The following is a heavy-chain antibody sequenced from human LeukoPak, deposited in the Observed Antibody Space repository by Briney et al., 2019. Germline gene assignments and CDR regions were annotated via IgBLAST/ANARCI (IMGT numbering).Heavy chain of an antibody. V-gene: IGHV3-23*01. CDR1: GFTFSSSA. CDR2: ISGSGGST. Sequence: PGGSLRLSCAASGFTFSSSAMIWVRQAPGKGLEWVSTISGSGGSTYYADSVKGRFTISRDNSKNTLYLQMNSLRVEDTALYYCVKYTLLPARWFDPWGQGTLVTVSS. J-gene: IGHJ5*02. D-gene: IGHD2-15*01. CDR3: VKYTLLPARWFDP.